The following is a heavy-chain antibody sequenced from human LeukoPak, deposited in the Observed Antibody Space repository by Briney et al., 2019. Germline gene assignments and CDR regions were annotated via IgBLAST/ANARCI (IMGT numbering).Heavy chain of an antibody. CDR3: AKDARGYTYGYSDY. D-gene: IGHD5-18*01. J-gene: IGHJ4*02. CDR1: EFTFSSYG. V-gene: IGHV3-30*18. CDR2: ISYDGNNK. Sequence: GGSLRLSCAVSEFTFSSYGMHWVRQAPRKGLEWVAVISYDGNNKYYADSVKGRFTISRDSSKNTLFLQMNSLRAEDTAVYYCAKDARGYTYGYSDYWGQGTLVTVSS.